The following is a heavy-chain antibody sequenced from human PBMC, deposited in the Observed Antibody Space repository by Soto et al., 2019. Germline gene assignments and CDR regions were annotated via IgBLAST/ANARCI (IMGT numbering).Heavy chain of an antibody. V-gene: IGHV3-30*18. CDR1: GFTFSSYG. J-gene: IGHJ4*02. CDR3: AKDLTGYCSGGSCYSAVDY. D-gene: IGHD2-15*01. CDR2: ISYDGSNK. Sequence: GGSLRLSCAASGFTFSSYGMHWVRQAPGKGLEWVAVISYDGSNKYYADSVKGRFTISRENSKNTLYLQMNSLRAEDTAVYYCAKDLTGYCSGGSCYSAVDYWGQGTLVTVSS.